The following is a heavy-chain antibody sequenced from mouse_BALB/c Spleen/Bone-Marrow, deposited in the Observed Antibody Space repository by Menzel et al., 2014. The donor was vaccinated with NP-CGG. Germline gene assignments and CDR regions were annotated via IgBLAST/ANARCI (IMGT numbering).Heavy chain of an antibody. CDR1: GYTFTSYF. CDR2: IYPGDGST. J-gene: IGHJ2*01. V-gene: IGHV1S56*01. D-gene: IGHD3-1*01. Sequence: VQLQQSGPELVKPGASVKMSCKASGYTFTSYFIHWVKQRPGQGLEWIGWIYPGDGSTNYNEKFKGKTTLTADKSSSTAYMLRSSLTSEDSAIYFCARGAPYYFDYWGQGTTLTVSS. CDR3: ARGAPYYFDY.